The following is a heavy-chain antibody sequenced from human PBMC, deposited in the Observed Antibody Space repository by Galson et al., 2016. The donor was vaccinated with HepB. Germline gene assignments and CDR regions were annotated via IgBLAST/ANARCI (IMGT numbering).Heavy chain of an antibody. CDR1: GFTFSNYG. CDR2: VSYDGSLK. V-gene: IGHV3-30-3*01. Sequence: SLRLSCAASGFTFSNYGIHWVRQAPGKGLEWVAVVSYDGSLKYYADSVKGRFTISRDNSKNTLYLEMNSLGREDTAGFYCARDRIEGAGWDAYYGMGVWGQGTTVTVSS. CDR3: ARDRIEGAGWDAYYGMGV. D-gene: IGHD6-19*01. J-gene: IGHJ6*02.